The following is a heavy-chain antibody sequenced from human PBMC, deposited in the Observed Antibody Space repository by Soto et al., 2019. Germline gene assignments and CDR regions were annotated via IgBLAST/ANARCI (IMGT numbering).Heavy chain of an antibody. D-gene: IGHD3-3*01. Sequence: SQTLSLTCAISGDSVSSNSAAWNWIRQSPSRGLEWLGRTYYRSRWYNDYAVPVRSRITVNADTSKNQFSLQLNSVTPEDTAVYYCARDLADYDFWSGPPYYFDYWGQGTLVTVSS. CDR2: TYYRSRWYN. CDR3: ARDLADYDFWSGPPYYFDY. V-gene: IGHV6-1*01. CDR1: GDSVSSNSAA. J-gene: IGHJ4*02.